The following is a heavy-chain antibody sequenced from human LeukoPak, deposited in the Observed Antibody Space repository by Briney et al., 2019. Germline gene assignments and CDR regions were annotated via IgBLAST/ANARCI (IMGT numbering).Heavy chain of an antibody. CDR1: GGSFSGYY. CDR2: INHRGST. CDR3: ARHSLLWFGDRKRSFDY. V-gene: IGHV4-34*01. D-gene: IGHD3-10*01. Sequence: SETLSLTCDVYGGSFSGYYWSWIHQPPGKGLEWIGEINHRGSTNYNPSLKSRVTTSVDTSKNQFSLKLSSVTAADTAVYYCARHSLLWFGDRKRSFDYWGQGTLVTVSS. J-gene: IGHJ4*02.